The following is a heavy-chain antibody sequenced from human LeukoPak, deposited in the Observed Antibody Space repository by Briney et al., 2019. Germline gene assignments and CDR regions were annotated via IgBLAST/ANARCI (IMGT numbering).Heavy chain of an antibody. J-gene: IGHJ2*01. Sequence: ASVKVSCKASGYTFTSYGISWVRQAPGQGLEWMGWISAYNGNTNYAQKLQGRVTMTTDTSTSTAYMELRSLRSDDTAVYYCARDRGGIEDDILTGYSYWYFDLWGRGTLVTVSS. CDR2: ISAYNGNT. D-gene: IGHD3-9*01. CDR1: GYTFTSYG. V-gene: IGHV1-18*01. CDR3: ARDRGGIEDDILTGYSYWYFDL.